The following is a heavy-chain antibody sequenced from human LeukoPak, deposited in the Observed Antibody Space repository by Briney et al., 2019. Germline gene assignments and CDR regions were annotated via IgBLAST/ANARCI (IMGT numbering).Heavy chain of an antibody. CDR1: GGSISSGSYY. V-gene: IGHV4-61*02. Sequence: SETLSLTCTVTGGSISSGSYYWSWIRQPAGKGLEWIGRIYTSGSTNYNPSLKSRVTISVDTSKNQFSLKLSSVTAADTAVYYCASLVPAATKAFDIWGQGTMVTVSS. D-gene: IGHD2-2*01. CDR3: ASLVPAATKAFDI. CDR2: IYTSGST. J-gene: IGHJ3*02.